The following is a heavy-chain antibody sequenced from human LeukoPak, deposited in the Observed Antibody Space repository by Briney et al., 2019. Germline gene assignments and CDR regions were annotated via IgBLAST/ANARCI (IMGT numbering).Heavy chain of an antibody. CDR2: IYSSGST. D-gene: IGHD6-6*01. V-gene: IGHV4-39*07. CDR3: AKSIAARLGY. CDR1: GVSISSGSNY. J-gene: IGHJ4*02. Sequence: SETLSLTCSVSGVSISSGSNYWGWIRQPPGKTLEWIGSIYSSGSTNYNPSLKSRVTISVDTSKNQFSLKLSSVTAADTAVYYCAKSIAARLGYWGQGTLVTVSS.